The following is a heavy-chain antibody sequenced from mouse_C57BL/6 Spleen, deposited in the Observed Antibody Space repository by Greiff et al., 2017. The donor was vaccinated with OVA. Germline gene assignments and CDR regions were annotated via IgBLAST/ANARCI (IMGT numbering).Heavy chain of an antibody. CDR2: INPNNGGT. J-gene: IGHJ2*01. V-gene: IGHV1-26*01. D-gene: IGHD2-1*01. CDR1: GYTFTDYY. CDR3: ARGEGKSDY. Sequence: EVQLQQSGPELVKPGASVKISCKASGYTFTDYYMNWVKQSHGKSLEWIGDINPNNGGTSYNQKFKGKATLTVDKSSSTAYMELRSLTSEDSAVYYCARGEGKSDYWGQGTTLTVSS.